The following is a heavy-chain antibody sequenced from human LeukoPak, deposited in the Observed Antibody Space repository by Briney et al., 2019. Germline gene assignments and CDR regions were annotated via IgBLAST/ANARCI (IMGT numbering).Heavy chain of an antibody. CDR2: INPSDSRT. J-gene: IGHJ4*02. CDR3: AKDSGRGWYEFH. D-gene: IGHD6-19*01. Sequence: ASVKVSCKASGYTFISYYMHWVRQAPGQGLEWMGIINPSDSRTTYAQKFQGRVTMTRDMSTTTVYMELSSLRSEDMAVYYCAKDSGRGWYEFHWGQGTLVTVSS. CDR1: GYTFISYY. V-gene: IGHV1-46*01.